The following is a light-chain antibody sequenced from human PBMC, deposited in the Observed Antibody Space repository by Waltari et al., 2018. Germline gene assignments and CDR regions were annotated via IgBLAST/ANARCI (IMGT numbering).Light chain of an antibody. Sequence: DIQMIQSPSTLSASVGDRFTITCRASQNITRWLAWYQQKPGKAPKLLMYDVSTLESGVPSRFSGRGSGTEFTLTISSLQPDDFAVYYCQQYNTYCSFGGGTKVEI. CDR3: QQYNTYCS. J-gene: IGKJ4*01. CDR2: DVS. V-gene: IGKV1-5*01. CDR1: QNITRW.